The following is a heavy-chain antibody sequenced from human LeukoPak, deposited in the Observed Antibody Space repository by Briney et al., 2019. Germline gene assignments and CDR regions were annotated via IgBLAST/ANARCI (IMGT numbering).Heavy chain of an antibody. Sequence: GGSLRLSCAASGFTFSSYSMNWVRQAPGKGLEWVSSISGSSSSIYYADSVKGRFTISRDNAKNSLYLQMNSLRAEDTAVYYCVRDLTSANWFDPWGQGTLVTVSS. J-gene: IGHJ5*02. V-gene: IGHV3-21*01. CDR3: VRDLTSANWFDP. CDR1: GFTFSSYS. CDR2: ISGSSSSI.